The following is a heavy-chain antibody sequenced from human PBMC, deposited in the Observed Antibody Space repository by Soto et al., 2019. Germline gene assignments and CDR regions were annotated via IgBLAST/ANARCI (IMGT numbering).Heavy chain of an antibody. V-gene: IGHV3-33*01. J-gene: IGHJ6*02. CDR1: GFTFSSYG. CDR3: ARDPSSNNGMDV. Sequence: GGSLRLSCAASGFTFSSYGMHWVRQAPGKGLEWVAVIWYDGSNKYYADSVKGRFTISRDNSKNTLYLQMNSLRAEDTAVYYCARDPSSNNGMDVWGQGTTVTVSS. CDR2: IWYDGSNK. D-gene: IGHD3-3*02.